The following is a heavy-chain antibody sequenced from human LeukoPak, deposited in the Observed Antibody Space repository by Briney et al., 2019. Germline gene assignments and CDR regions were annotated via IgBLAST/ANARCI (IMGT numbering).Heavy chain of an antibody. D-gene: IGHD3-22*01. CDR1: GYTFTSYG. Sequence: ASVTVSCKASGYTFTSYGISWVRQAPGQGLEWMGWISAYNGNTNYAQKLQGRVTMTTDTSTSTAYMELRSLRSDDTAVYYCARTSYYYDSSGYYGGDYWGQGTLVTVSS. CDR2: ISAYNGNT. V-gene: IGHV1-18*01. CDR3: ARTSYYYDSSGYYGGDY. J-gene: IGHJ4*02.